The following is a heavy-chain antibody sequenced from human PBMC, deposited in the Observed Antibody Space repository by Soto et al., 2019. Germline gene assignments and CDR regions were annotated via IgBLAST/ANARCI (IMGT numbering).Heavy chain of an antibody. D-gene: IGHD5-12*01. CDR3: AREANIVATSLARHKPFVL. Sequence: ASVKVSCKASGYTFTGYYMHWVRQAPGQGLEWMGWINPNSGGTNYAQKFQGWVTMTRDTSISTAYMELSRLRSDDTAVYYCAREANIVATSLARHKPFVLWGEGTLVAVYS. V-gene: IGHV1-2*04. J-gene: IGHJ5*02. CDR1: GYTFTGYY. CDR2: INPNSGGT.